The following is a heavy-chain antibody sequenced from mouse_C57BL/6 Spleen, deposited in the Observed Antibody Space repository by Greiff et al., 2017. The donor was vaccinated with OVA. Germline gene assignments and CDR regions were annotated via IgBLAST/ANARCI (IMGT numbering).Heavy chain of an antibody. V-gene: IGHV6-6*01. CDR1: GFTFSDAW. Sequence: EVQGVESGGGLVQPGGSMKLSCAASGFTFSDAWMDWVRQSPEKGLEWVAEIRNKANNHATYYAESVKGRFTISRDDSKSSVYLQMNSLRAEDTGIYYCSRTGTYEYYFEYWGQGTTLTVSS. CDR2: IRNKANNHAT. J-gene: IGHJ2*01. D-gene: IGHD4-1*01. CDR3: SRTGTYEYYFEY.